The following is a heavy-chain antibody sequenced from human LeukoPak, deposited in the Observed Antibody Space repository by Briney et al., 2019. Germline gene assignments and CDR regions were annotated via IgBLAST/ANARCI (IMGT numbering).Heavy chain of an antibody. V-gene: IGHV4-59*12. D-gene: IGHD6-6*01. Sequence: PSETLSLTCTVSGGSISSYYWSWIRQPPGKGLEWIGYIYYSGSTNYNPSLKSRVTISVDKSKNQFSLKLSSVTAADTAVYYCARILRRAARSNWFDPLGPGNPGHRLL. J-gene: IGHJ5*02. CDR2: IYYSGST. CDR1: GGSISSYY. CDR3: ARILRRAARSNWFDP.